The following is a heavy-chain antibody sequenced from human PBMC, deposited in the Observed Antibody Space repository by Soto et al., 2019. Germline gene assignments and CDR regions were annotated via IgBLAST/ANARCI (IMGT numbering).Heavy chain of an antibody. CDR1: GDSISSNNNY. V-gene: IGHV4-30-4*01. CDR2: ISYSGTT. J-gene: IGHJ5*02. Sequence: PPETLSLTCTVSGDSISSNNNYWSWIRQPPGEGLEWIGFISYSGTTSYSPSLKSRVAISLDTSKNQFSLSLSSVTAADTAVYYCARGRGYSYGLDPWGQGTLVTVSS. CDR3: ARGRGYSYGLDP. D-gene: IGHD5-18*01.